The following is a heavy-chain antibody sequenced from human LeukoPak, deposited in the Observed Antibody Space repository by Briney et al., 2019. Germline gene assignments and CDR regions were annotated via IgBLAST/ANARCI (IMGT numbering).Heavy chain of an antibody. V-gene: IGHV3-48*03. J-gene: IGHJ5*02. CDR3: AKGPRSSWYDNWFDP. CDR1: GFTFSSYE. Sequence: GGSLRLSCAASGFTFSSYEMNWVRQAPGKGLEWVSYISSSGSTIYYADSVKGRFTISRDNAKNSLYLQMNSLRAEDMALYYCAKGPRSSWYDNWFDPWGQGTLVTVSS. D-gene: IGHD6-13*01. CDR2: ISSSGSTI.